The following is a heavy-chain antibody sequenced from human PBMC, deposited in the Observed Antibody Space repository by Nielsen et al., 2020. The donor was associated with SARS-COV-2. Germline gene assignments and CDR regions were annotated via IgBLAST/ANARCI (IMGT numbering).Heavy chain of an antibody. J-gene: IGHJ4*02. D-gene: IGHD3-16*01. Sequence: GGSLRLSCAASGFTFSSYGMHWVRQAPGKGLEWVANIKKDGSEKHYVASVKGRFTISRDNAKNSLFLQMNSLRVDDTAVYYCVREWGYWGQGTLVTVSS. CDR2: IKKDGSEK. CDR1: GFTFSSYG. V-gene: IGHV3-7*03. CDR3: VREWGY.